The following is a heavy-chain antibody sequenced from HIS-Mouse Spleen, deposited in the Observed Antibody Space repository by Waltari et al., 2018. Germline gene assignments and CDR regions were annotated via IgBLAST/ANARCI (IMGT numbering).Heavy chain of an antibody. CDR3: ARDPGYSSSSNAFDI. CDR1: GYSISSGYY. J-gene: IGHJ3*02. D-gene: IGHD6-6*01. Sequence: QVQLQESGPGLVKPSETLSLTCTVSGYSISSGYYWGWIRQPPGKGLEWIGSIYHSGSTYYNPSLKSRVTISVDTSKNQFSLELSSVTAADTAVYYCARDPGYSSSSNAFDIWGQGTMVTVSS. CDR2: IYHSGST. V-gene: IGHV4-38-2*02.